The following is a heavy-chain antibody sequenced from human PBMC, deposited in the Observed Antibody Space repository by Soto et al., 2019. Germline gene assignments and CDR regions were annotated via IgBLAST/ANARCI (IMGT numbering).Heavy chain of an antibody. Sequence: PGGSLRLSCAASGFTFSSYAMSWVRQAPGKGLEWVSGIYDNGSGTYYADSVKGRFTISRDNSKNTLYLQMNSLRAEDTAVYYCARAIVGATSHHHYYGMDVWGQGTTVTVSS. J-gene: IGHJ6*02. CDR1: GFTFSSYA. CDR2: IYDNGSGT. CDR3: ARAIVGATSHHHYYGMDV. V-gene: IGHV3-23*01. D-gene: IGHD1-26*01.